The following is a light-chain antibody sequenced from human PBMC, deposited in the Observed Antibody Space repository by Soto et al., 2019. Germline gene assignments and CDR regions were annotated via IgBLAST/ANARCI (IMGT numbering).Light chain of an antibody. CDR2: GVS. CDR3: SNYTNTITWL. J-gene: IGLJ3*02. V-gene: IGLV2-14*01. Sequence: QSALTQPASVSGSPGQSITISCTGTSSDAVSWYQVHPDKAPKLLIYGVSNRPSGVSSRFSGSKSGNTASLTIFGLQAEDEADNNCSNYTNTITWLFGGGPSSPS. CDR1: SSDAV.